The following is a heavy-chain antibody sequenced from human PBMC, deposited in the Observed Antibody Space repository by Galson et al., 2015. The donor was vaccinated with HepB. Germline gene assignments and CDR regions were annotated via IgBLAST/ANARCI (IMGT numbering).Heavy chain of an antibody. J-gene: IGHJ4*02. CDR2: ISSAGSSQ. Sequence: SLRLSCAASGFNFNTYTMHWVRQAPGRGLEWVATISSAGSSQYYPDSVKGRFTVSRDNSKNMMYLQVDSLRAEDTAVFYCARDAMGRGSGSYSAFDFWGQGILATVSS. D-gene: IGHD1-26*01. CDR3: ARDAMGRGSGSYSAFDF. CDR1: GFNFNTYT. V-gene: IGHV3-30-3*01.